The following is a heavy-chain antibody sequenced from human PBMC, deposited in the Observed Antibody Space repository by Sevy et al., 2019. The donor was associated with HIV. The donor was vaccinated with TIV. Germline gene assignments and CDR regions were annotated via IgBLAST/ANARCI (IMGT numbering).Heavy chain of an antibody. CDR2: ISGSGGST. CDR3: AKSPLTWDSSGYYYSGYWYFDL. V-gene: IGHV3-23*01. Sequence: GGSLRLSCAASGFTFSSYAMSWVRQAPGKGLEWVSAISGSGGSTYYADSVKGRFTISRDNSKNTLYLQMNSLRAEDTAIYYCAKSPLTWDSSGYYYSGYWYFDLWGRGTLVTVSS. CDR1: GFTFSSYA. J-gene: IGHJ2*01. D-gene: IGHD3-22*01.